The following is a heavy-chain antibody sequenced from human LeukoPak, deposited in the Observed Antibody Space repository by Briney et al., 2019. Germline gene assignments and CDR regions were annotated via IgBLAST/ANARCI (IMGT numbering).Heavy chain of an antibody. V-gene: IGHV5-51*01. J-gene: IGHJ4*02. CDR3: VRRAVYSGYDLDY. D-gene: IGHD5-12*01. Sequence: GESLKISCKGSGYSFTSYWIGWVRQMPRKGLEWMGIIYPGDSYTAYGPSFQGQVTISADESISTAYLQWNTLKSSDTAIYYCVRRAVYSGYDLDYWGQGTLVTVSS. CDR2: IYPGDSYT. CDR1: GYSFTSYW.